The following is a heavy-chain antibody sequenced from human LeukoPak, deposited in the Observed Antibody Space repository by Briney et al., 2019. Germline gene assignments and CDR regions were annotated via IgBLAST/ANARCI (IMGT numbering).Heavy chain of an antibody. D-gene: IGHD5-12*01. CDR1: GFTFSDYY. Sequence: GGSLRLSCSASGFTFSDYYMNWIRQAPGKALECFSYISATSTYTNYADSVKGRFTISRDNAKNSVYLQINSLRAEDTAVYYCARAGFTGFQNWFDPWGQGTLVTVSS. CDR3: ARAGFTGFQNWFDP. J-gene: IGHJ5*02. CDR2: ISATSTYT. V-gene: IGHV3-11*05.